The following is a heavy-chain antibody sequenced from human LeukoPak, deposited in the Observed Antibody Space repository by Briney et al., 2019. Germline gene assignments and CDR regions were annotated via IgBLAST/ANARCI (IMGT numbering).Heavy chain of an antibody. D-gene: IGHD1-14*01. CDR2: INPNSGGT. V-gene: IGHV1-2*02. J-gene: IGHJ4*02. CDR1: GYTFTDYY. Sequence: ASVKVSFKASGYTFTDYYMHCVRQDPGQGLEWMGWINPNSGGTNYAQKFQGRVTMTRDTSISTAYMELSRLRSDDTAVYYCARAEYVTSPHPGDYWGQGTLVTVSS. CDR3: ARAEYVTSPHPGDY.